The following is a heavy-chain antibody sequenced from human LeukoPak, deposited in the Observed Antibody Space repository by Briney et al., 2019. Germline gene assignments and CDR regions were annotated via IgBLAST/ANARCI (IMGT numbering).Heavy chain of an antibody. CDR2: ISSTGGTT. D-gene: IGHD6-19*01. CDR3: AGIIAVADDFDY. CDR1: GITFSSYG. Sequence: GGTLRLSCAASGITFSSYGMSWVRQAPGKGLEWVSSISSTGGTTYYADSVKGRFTISRDNAKNSLYLQMNSLRAEDTAVYYCAGIIAVADDFDYWGQGTLVTVSS. V-gene: IGHV3-23*01. J-gene: IGHJ4*02.